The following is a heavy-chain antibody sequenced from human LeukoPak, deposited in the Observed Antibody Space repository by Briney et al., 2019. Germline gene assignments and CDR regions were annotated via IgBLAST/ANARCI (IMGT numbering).Heavy chain of an antibody. CDR1: GFTFSSYS. V-gene: IGHV3-21*04. CDR2: ISSSSSYI. CDR3: AKGCGSGSYYSGVDY. Sequence: GGSLRLSCAASGFTFSSYSMNWVRQAPGKGPEWVSSISSSSSYIYYADSVKGRFTISRDNSKNSLYLQMNSLRTEDTALYYCAKGCGSGSYYSGVDYWGQGTLVTVSS. D-gene: IGHD3-10*01. J-gene: IGHJ4*02.